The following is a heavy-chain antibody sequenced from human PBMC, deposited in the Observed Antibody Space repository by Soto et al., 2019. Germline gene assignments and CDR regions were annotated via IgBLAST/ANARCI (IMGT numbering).Heavy chain of an antibody. CDR2: IIPIFGTA. J-gene: IGHJ6*02. Sequence: SVKVSCKASGGTFSSYAISWVRQAPGQGLEWMGGIIPIFGTANYAQKFQGRVTITADESTSTAYMELSSLRSEDTAVYYCARSHVGATTGSYYYGMDVWGQGTTVTVSS. V-gene: IGHV1-69*13. CDR1: GGTFSSYA. D-gene: IGHD1-26*01. CDR3: ARSHVGATTGSYYYGMDV.